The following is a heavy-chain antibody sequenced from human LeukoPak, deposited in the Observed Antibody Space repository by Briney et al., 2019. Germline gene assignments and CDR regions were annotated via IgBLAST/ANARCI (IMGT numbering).Heavy chain of an antibody. V-gene: IGHV4-30-2*01. CDR1: GGSISSGSYY. Sequence: PSETLSLTCTVSGGSISSGSYYWSWIRQPPGKGLEWIGYIYHSGSTYYNPSLKSRVTISVDRSKNQFSLKLSSVTAADTAVYYCARAFEYSSSLGSRWFDPWGQGTLVTVSS. CDR2: IYHSGST. D-gene: IGHD6-6*01. J-gene: IGHJ5*02. CDR3: ARAFEYSSSLGSRWFDP.